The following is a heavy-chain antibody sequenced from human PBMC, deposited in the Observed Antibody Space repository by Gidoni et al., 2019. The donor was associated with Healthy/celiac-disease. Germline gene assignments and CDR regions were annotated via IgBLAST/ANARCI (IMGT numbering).Heavy chain of an antibody. V-gene: IGHV3-7*03. CDR2: IKQDGSEK. D-gene: IGHD3-22*01. Sequence: EVQLVESGGGWVQPGGSLRLSCAASGFHFSSSWRSWVRQAPGKGLGWVANIKQDGSEKYYVDSVKGRFTISRDNAKNSLYLQMNSLRAEDTAVYYCARDRKYYYDSSGSLGIWGQGTMVTVSS. CDR1: GFHFSSSW. J-gene: IGHJ3*02. CDR3: ARDRKYYYDSSGSLGI.